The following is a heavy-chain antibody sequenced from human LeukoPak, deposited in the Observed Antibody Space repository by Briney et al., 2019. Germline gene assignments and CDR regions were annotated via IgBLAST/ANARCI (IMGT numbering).Heavy chain of an antibody. D-gene: IGHD3-16*01. CDR3: ARGGATATYFWGYLDY. J-gene: IGHJ4*02. CDR2: LNPSAGRT. CDR1: GYPFTSSY. V-gene: IGHV1-46*01. Sequence: ASVKVSCKASGYPFTSSYIHWVRQAPGQGLEWMGILNPSAGRTVYAQDFQGRVTMTRDVSTSTVYMELSSLTPEDTAVYYCARGGATATYFWGYLDYWGQGTLVTVSS.